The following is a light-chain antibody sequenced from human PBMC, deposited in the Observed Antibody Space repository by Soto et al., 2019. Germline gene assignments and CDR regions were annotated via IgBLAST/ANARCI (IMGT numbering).Light chain of an antibody. Sequence: DIQLTQSPSTLSASVGDRVTLTCRASQTISDWLGWYQQKPWEVPKLLIYKASTLQSGVPSRSSGSGSGTEFTLTISRMQPDTFATYYCQQNDSYPLTFGGGTKVXFK. V-gene: IGKV1-5*03. CDR2: KAS. J-gene: IGKJ4*01. CDR3: QQNDSYPLT. CDR1: QTISDW.